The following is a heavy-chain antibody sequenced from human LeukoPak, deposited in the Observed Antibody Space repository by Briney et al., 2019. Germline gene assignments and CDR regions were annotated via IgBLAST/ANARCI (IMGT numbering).Heavy chain of an antibody. V-gene: IGHV3-48*03. CDR2: ISSSGSTT. D-gene: IGHD3-3*01. J-gene: IGHJ4*02. Sequence: GGSLRLSCAASGFTFSSYEMNWVRQAAGKGLEWVSYISSSGSTTYYADFVKGRFTISRDNAKNSLYLQMNSLRAGDTAVYYCAREASYYNLYYDYWGQGSLVAVSS. CDR3: AREASYYNLYYDY. CDR1: GFTFSSYE.